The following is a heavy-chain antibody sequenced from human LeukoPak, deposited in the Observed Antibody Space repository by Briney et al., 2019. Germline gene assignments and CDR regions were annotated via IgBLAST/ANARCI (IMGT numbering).Heavy chain of an antibody. CDR2: IRSDGSST. D-gene: IGHD6-25*01. CDR3: ARDSSGWGFDY. V-gene: IGHV3-74*01. Sequence: GGSLRLSCAASGFTFSTYWMHWVRQAPGKGLVWVSGIRSDGSSTIYADSVKGRFTISRDNARNTLYLQVNSLRAEDMAVYYCARDSSGWGFDYWGQGSLVTVSS. J-gene: IGHJ4*02. CDR1: GFTFSTYW.